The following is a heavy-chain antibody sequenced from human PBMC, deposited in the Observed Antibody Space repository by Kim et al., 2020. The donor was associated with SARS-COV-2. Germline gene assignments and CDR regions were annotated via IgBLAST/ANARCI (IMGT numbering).Heavy chain of an antibody. CDR3: ARSIAARPLTLQYFDY. J-gene: IGHJ4*02. V-gene: IGHV3-30*01. D-gene: IGHD6-6*01. Sequence: SGKVRFTISRDNSKNTLYLQRNILRAEDTAVYYCARSIAARPLTLQYFDYWGQGTLVTVSS.